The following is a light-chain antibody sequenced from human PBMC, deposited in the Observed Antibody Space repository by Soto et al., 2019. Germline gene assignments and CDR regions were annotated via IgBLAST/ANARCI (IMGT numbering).Light chain of an antibody. V-gene: IGKV1-5*03. J-gene: IGKJ2*01. Sequence: DIQMTQSPSTLPASVGDRVTITCRASQSISNWLAWYQQKPGTAPKLLIFRTSTLESGVTSRFSGSGSGTEFPLTISSLQPDDFATYHCQHYDGYSYTFGQGTKLEIK. CDR3: QHYDGYSYT. CDR1: QSISNW. CDR2: RTS.